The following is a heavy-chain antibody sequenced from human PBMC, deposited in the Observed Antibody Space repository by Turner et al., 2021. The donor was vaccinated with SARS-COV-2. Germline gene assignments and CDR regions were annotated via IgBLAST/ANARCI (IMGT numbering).Heavy chain of an antibody. V-gene: IGHV3-30*18. CDR3: AKSGGMYCSGGNCYSSYFDY. J-gene: IGHJ4*02. CDR1: GFAFSHYG. D-gene: IGHD2-15*01. CDR2: RSYDGINK. Sequence: VQLVESGGGVVQPGGSLRFSCPASGFAFSHYGVHWVRQAPGKGLEWVAVRSYDGINKCYADSVKVRFTISRDNSKNTLYLQMNSLRAEDTAVYYCAKSGGMYCSGGNCYSSYFDYWGQGTLVTVSS.